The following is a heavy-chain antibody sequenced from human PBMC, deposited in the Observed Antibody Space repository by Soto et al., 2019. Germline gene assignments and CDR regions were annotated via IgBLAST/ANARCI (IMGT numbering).Heavy chain of an antibody. D-gene: IGHD3-10*01. CDR3: ARSAVAGRYSYMDV. CDR2: IYPGDPDT. V-gene: IGHV5-51*01. J-gene: IGHJ6*03. Sequence: GESLKISCEGSGYSFTGYWIGWVRQMPGKGLEWMGIIYPGDPDTRYSPSFQGQVTISADKSTSAAYLQWSSLKASDTAMYYCARSAVAGRYSYMDVWGKGTTVTVSS. CDR1: GYSFTGYW.